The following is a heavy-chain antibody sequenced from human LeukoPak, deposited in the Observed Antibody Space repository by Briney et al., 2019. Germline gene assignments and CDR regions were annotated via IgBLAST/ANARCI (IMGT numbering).Heavy chain of an antibody. J-gene: IGHJ5*02. D-gene: IGHD3-10*01. CDR2: INPSGGST. CDR3: ARAYYVLLWFGEPYTRNWFDP. Sequence: ASVKVSCKASGYTFTSYYMHWVRQAPGQGLEWMGIINPSGGSTSYAQKFQGRVTMTRNTSISTAYMELSSLRSEDTAVYYCARAYYVLLWFGEPYTRNWFDPWGQGTLVTVSS. V-gene: IGHV1-46*01. CDR1: GYTFTSYY.